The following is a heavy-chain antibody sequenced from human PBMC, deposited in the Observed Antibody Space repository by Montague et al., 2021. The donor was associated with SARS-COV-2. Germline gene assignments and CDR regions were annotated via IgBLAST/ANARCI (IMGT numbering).Heavy chain of an antibody. CDR1: RDSVSRNGVA. Sequence: CAISRDSVSRNGVAWTWIRQSPSRGLEYLGRTYYTSRWHNDQAPSVRGRLTVNPDTSKNQFSLHLNSVTPEDTAVYYCARDGDGWEVPFDFWSQGTLVTVSS. D-gene: IGHD1-26*01. V-gene: IGHV6-1*01. CDR2: TYYTSRWHN. J-gene: IGHJ4*01. CDR3: ARDGDGWEVPFDF.